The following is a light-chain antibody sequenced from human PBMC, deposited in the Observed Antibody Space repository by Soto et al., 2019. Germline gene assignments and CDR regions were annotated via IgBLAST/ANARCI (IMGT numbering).Light chain of an antibody. CDR2: DVS. V-gene: IGLV2-14*01. J-gene: IGLJ1*01. CDR1: SSDVGGYNY. Sequence: QSALTQPASVSGSPGQSITISCTGTSSDVGGYNYVSWYQQHPGKAPKVMIYDVSNRPSGVSNRFSGSKSGNTASLTISGLQAEYEADYYCSSYTSSSTLYVFGTGTKLTVL. CDR3: SSYTSSSTLYV.